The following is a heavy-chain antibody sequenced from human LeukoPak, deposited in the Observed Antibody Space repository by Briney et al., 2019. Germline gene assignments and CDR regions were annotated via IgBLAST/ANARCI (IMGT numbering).Heavy chain of an antibody. V-gene: IGHV3-53*01. CDR1: GFNVSSNS. Sequence: GGSLRLSCTVSGFNVSSNSMSWVRQAPGKGLEWVSFIYSDNTHYSDSVKGRFTISRDNAKNSLYLQMNSLRAEDTAVYYCARGTTALMDVWGKGTTVTVSS. CDR2: IYSDNT. CDR3: ARGTTALMDV. J-gene: IGHJ6*03. D-gene: IGHD2-21*02.